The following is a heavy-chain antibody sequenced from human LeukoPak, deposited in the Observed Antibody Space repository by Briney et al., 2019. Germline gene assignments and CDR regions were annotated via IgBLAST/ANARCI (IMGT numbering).Heavy chain of an antibody. CDR2: INPNSGGT. V-gene: IGHV1-2*02. Sequence: ASVKVSCKASGYTFTDYYMHWVRQAPGQGLEWMGWINPNSGGTKYAQKFQGRVTMTRDTSISTAYMELSRLRSDDTAVYYCARDGGDGYNAYYFDYWGQGTLATVSS. CDR1: GYTFTDYY. J-gene: IGHJ4*02. D-gene: IGHD5-24*01. CDR3: ARDGGDGYNAYYFDY.